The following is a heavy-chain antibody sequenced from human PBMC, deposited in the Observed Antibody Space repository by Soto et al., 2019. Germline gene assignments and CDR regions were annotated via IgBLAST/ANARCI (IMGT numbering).Heavy chain of an antibody. CDR1: GFTFTSSA. J-gene: IGHJ6*02. Sequence: SVKVSCKASGFTFTSSAVQWVRQARGQRLEWIGWIVVGSGNTNYAQKFQERVTITRDMSTSTAYMELSILRSEDTAVYYCAADPAVYYDFWSGYYLGLGYYYYGMDVWGQ. V-gene: IGHV1-58*01. CDR3: AADPAVYYDFWSGYYLGLGYYYYGMDV. CDR2: IVVGSGNT. D-gene: IGHD3-3*01.